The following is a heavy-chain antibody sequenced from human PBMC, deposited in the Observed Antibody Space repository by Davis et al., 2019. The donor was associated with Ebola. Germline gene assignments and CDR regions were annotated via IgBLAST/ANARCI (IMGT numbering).Heavy chain of an antibody. D-gene: IGHD6-19*01. CDR2: ISGGGGNT. J-gene: IGHJ6*04. Sequence: GGSLRLSCAASGFAFYSYAMAWVRQTPGRRLEWVSTISGGGGNTHYADSVRGRFTISRDNSKNTLYLQMNSLRVEDTAVYYCAKGGSGWPSDYSYGMGVWGKGTTVTVSS. CDR3: AKGGSGWPSDYSYGMGV. V-gene: IGHV3-23*01. CDR1: GFAFYSYA.